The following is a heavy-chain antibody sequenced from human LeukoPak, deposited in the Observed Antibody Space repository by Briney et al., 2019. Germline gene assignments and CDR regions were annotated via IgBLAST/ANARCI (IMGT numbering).Heavy chain of an antibody. Sequence: SETLSLTCTVSAGSISSYYWSWIRQPPGKGLEWIGYIYYSGSTNYSPSLKSRVTISVDTSKNQFSLKLSSVTAADTAVYYCARGLRFLSYWGQGTLVTVSS. J-gene: IGHJ4*02. CDR2: IYYSGST. V-gene: IGHV4-59*01. CDR3: ARGLRFLSY. CDR1: AGSISSYY. D-gene: IGHD3-3*01.